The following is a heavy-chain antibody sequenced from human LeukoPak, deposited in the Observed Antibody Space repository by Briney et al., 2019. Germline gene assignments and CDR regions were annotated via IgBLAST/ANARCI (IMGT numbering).Heavy chain of an antibody. CDR2: IYYSGST. J-gene: IGHJ5*02. Sequence: SETLSLTCAVYGGSFSGYYWSWIRQPPGKGLEWIGYIYYSGSTNYNPSLKSRVTISVDTSKNQFSLKLSSVTAADTAVYYCASTTLGNPWGQGTLVTVSS. D-gene: IGHD4-17*01. V-gene: IGHV4-59*12. CDR3: ASTTLGNP. CDR1: GGSFSGYY.